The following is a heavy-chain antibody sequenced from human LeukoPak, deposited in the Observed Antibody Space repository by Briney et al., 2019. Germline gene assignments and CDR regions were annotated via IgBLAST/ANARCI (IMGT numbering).Heavy chain of an antibody. J-gene: IGHJ4*02. CDR3: ARSENYYYESSGYYY. Sequence: SETLSLTCAVYGGSFSGYYWSWIRQPPGKGLEWIGEINHSGSTNYNPSLKSRVTISVDTSKNQFSLKLSSVTAADTAVYYCARSENYYYESSGYYYWGQGTLVTVSS. CDR1: GGSFSGYY. V-gene: IGHV4-34*01. CDR2: INHSGST. D-gene: IGHD3-22*01.